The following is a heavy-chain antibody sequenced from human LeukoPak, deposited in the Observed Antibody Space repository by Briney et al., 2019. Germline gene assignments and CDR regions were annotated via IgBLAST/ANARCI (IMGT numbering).Heavy chain of an antibody. J-gene: IGHJ4*02. Sequence: GGSLRLSCAASGFNFSDYYMSWIRQAPGKGLEWVSYISSSSSYTNYADSVKGRFTISRDNAKNSLYLQMNSLRAEDTAVYYCARGHLWFGEPILDYWGQGTLVTVSS. CDR2: ISSSSSYT. D-gene: IGHD3-10*01. CDR1: GFNFSDYY. V-gene: IGHV3-11*06. CDR3: ARGHLWFGEPILDY.